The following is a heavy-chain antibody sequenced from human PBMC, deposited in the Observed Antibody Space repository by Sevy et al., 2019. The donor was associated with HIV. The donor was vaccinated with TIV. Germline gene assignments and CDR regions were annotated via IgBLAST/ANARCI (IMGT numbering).Heavy chain of an antibody. V-gene: IGHV1-18*01. CDR3: ARAYSSGGSCYSLAH. Sequence: ASVKVSCKASGYTFTSYRITWVRQAPGQGLEWMGWISPHNGGTNYAQKLRGRVTMISDTSTSTAYMELRSLRSDDTAIYYCARAYSSGGSCYSLAHWGQGTLVTVSS. D-gene: IGHD2-15*01. CDR1: GYTFTSYR. CDR2: ISPHNGGT. J-gene: IGHJ4*02.